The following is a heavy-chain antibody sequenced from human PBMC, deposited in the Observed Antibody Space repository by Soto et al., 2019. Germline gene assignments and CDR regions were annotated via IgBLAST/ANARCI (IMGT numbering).Heavy chain of an antibody. CDR1: GYTFTGYY. Sequence: AAVKVSCKASGYTFTGYYMHWVRQAPGQGLEWMGWINPNSGGTNYAQKFQGRVTMTRDTSISTAYMELSRLRSDDTAVYYCAKEAAGRTGGMDVWGQGTTVTVSS. CDR2: INPNSGGT. J-gene: IGHJ6*02. D-gene: IGHD6-13*01. CDR3: AKEAAGRTGGMDV. V-gene: IGHV1-2*02.